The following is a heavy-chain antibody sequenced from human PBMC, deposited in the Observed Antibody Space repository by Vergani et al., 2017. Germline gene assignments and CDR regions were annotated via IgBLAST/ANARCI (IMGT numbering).Heavy chain of an antibody. CDR1: GFIFSDYD. J-gene: IGHJ3*02. Sequence: QVHLVESGGGLVKPGGSLRLSCAASGFIFSDYDMSWVRQAPGKGLEWVSYISTSGTNIYYGDSVKGRVTCSGDNAKNALYLQMISLRVEDTAVYYCARAMRSREAGNGAVDIWGPGTMVTVSS. V-gene: IGHV3-11*04. D-gene: IGHD5-24*01. CDR2: ISTSGTNI. CDR3: ARAMRSREAGNGAVDI.